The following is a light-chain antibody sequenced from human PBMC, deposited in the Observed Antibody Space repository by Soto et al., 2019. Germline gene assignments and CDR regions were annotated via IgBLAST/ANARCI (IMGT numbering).Light chain of an antibody. Sequence: QSVLTQPPSVSAAPGQNVTISCSGSSSNIGMTSVSWYQQLPEAAPKLLIHENYKRPSGIPDRFSGSKSGTSATLGITGLQPGDEADYYCGTWDSSLSRDFFGPGTKLTVL. CDR3: GTWDSSLSRDF. V-gene: IGLV1-51*02. CDR2: ENY. CDR1: SSNIGMTS. J-gene: IGLJ1*01.